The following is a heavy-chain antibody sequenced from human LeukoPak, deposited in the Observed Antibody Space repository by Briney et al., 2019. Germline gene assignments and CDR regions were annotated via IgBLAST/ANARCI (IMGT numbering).Heavy chain of an antibody. CDR3: ARDWVMTTVTGGWFDP. D-gene: IGHD4-17*01. V-gene: IGHV4-61*02. J-gene: IGHJ5*02. CDR2: IETSGST. Sequence: SETLSLTCTVSGGSISSGRYYWSWIRQPAGKGLEWIGRIETSGSTKYNPSLNSRVTISVDTSKNQFSLKLSSVTAADTAVYYCARDWVMTTVTGGWFDPWGQGTLVTVSS. CDR1: GGSISSGRYY.